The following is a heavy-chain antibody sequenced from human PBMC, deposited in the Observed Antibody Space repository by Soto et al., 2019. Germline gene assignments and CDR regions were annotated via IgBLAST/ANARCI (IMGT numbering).Heavy chain of an antibody. D-gene: IGHD3-22*01. CDR1: GGTFSSYA. V-gene: IGHV1-69*01. Sequence: QVQLVQSGAEVKKPGSSVKVSCKASGGTFSSYAISWVRQAPGQGLEWMGGIIPIFGTANYAQKFQGRVTITADESTSTAYMELSSLRSEDTAVYYCARERLPMTKTESDAFDIWGQGTMVTGSS. J-gene: IGHJ3*02. CDR2: IIPIFGTA. CDR3: ARERLPMTKTESDAFDI.